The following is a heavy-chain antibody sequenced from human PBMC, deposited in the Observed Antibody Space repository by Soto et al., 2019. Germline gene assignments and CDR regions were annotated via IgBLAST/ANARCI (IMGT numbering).Heavy chain of an antibody. CDR1: GGSISGSY. V-gene: IGHV4-59*01. Sequence: QVQLQESGPGLVKPSETLSLTCTVSGGSISGSYWSWIRQNPGKVLEWIGFIHYTGSTNYNTSIKSRVTMSVDSAKNQFSLQLRSVTAADTAVYFCAKYRRTDAEGYSFDFWGQGALVTVSS. J-gene: IGHJ4*02. CDR3: AKYRRTDAEGYSFDF. CDR2: IHYTGST. D-gene: IGHD2-15*01.